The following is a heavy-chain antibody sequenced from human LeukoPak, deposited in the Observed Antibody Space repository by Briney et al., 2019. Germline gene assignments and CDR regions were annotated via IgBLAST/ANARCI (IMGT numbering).Heavy chain of an antibody. V-gene: IGHV3-23*01. CDR2: ISGSGGST. J-gene: IGHJ4*02. CDR1: GFTFSSCA. Sequence: PGGSLRLSCAASGFTFSSCAMSWVRQAPGRGLEWVSAISGSGGSTYYADSVKGRFTISRDNSKNTLFLQMNSLRAEDTAVYSCAKGTYISSPRDYWGQGTLVTVSS. CDR3: AKGTYISSPRDY. D-gene: IGHD6-6*01.